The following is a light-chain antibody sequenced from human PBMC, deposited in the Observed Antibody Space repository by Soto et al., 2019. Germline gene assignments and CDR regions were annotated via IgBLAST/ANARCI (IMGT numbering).Light chain of an antibody. CDR1: QDIRGA. Sequence: AIQVTQSPSSLSASVGDRVTITCRASQDIRGALAWYQQKPGKAPKLLIYDVSTVQSGVPSRFSGRGSGTEFTITINSLQPEDFATYYCQQINIYPITFGQGTRLDI. J-gene: IGKJ5*01. CDR2: DVS. V-gene: IGKV1-13*02. CDR3: QQINIYPIT.